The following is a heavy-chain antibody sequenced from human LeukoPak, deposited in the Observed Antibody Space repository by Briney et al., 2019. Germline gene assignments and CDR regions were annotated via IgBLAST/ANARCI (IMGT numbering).Heavy chain of an antibody. CDR3: ARVGWFGESFHGGSRWFEP. Sequence: SETLSLTCTVSGYSISSGYYWGWIRQPPGKGLEWIGSIYHSGSTYYNPSLKSRVTISVDTSKNQFSLKLSSVTAADTAVYYCARVGWFGESFHGGSRWFEPWGQGTLVTVSS. CDR1: GYSISSGYY. D-gene: IGHD3-10*01. J-gene: IGHJ5*02. CDR2: IYHSGST. V-gene: IGHV4-38-2*02.